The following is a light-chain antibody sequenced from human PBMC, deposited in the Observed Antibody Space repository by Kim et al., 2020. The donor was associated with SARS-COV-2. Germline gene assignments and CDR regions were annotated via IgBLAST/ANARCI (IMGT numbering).Light chain of an antibody. CDR1: SSNIGSNT. CDR3: AAWDDTLNSWV. Sequence: ELTQPPSASGTPGQRVTISCSGSSSNIGSNTVNWYQQLPGTAPKLLIYSNNQRPSGVPDRFSGSKSGTSASLAISGLQSENEADYYCAAWDDTLNSWV. V-gene: IGLV1-44*01. CDR2: SNN. J-gene: IGLJ3*02.